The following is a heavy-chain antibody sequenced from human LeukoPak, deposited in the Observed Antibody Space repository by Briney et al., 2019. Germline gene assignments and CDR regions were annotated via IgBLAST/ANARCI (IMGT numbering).Heavy chain of an antibody. J-gene: IGHJ4*02. CDR3: ARGGQPPG. CDR1: GYTFTGSY. V-gene: IGHV1-2*06. D-gene: IGHD5-12*01. Sequence: ASVKVSCKASGYTFTGSYIHWVRQAPGQGLEWMGRLSTNNGATNYAQKFQGRVTMTRDTSITTAYMELTGLTSDDTAVYYCARGGQPPGWGQGTLVTVSS. CDR2: LSTNNGAT.